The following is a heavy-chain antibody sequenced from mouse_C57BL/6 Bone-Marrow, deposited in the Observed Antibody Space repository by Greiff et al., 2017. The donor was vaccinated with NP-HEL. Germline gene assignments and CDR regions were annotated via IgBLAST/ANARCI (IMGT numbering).Heavy chain of an antibody. CDR1: GYTFTSYD. CDR2: IYPRDGST. J-gene: IGHJ4*01. Sequence: VKLMESGPELVKPGASVKLSCKASGYTFTSYDINWVKQRPGQGLEWIGWIYPRDGSTKYNEKFKGKATLTVDTSSSTAYMELHSLTSEDSAVYFCGTAQAYAMDYWGQGTSVTVSS. D-gene: IGHD3-2*02. V-gene: IGHV1-85*01. CDR3: GTAQAYAMDY.